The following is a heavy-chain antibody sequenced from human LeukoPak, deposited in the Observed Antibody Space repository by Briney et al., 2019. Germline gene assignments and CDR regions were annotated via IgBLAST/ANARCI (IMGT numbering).Heavy chain of an antibody. D-gene: IGHD5-18*01. CDR3: ARGAMASYFDS. J-gene: IGHJ4*02. CDR1: GGSISSYY. V-gene: IGHV4-59*01. CDR2: IHYSGST. Sequence: SETLSLTCTVSGGSISSYYWNWIRLPPGKGLEWIGYIHYSGSTNYNPSLRSRVTISLDTSKNQFSLKLSSVTAADTAVYYCARGAMASYFDSWGQGTLVTVSS.